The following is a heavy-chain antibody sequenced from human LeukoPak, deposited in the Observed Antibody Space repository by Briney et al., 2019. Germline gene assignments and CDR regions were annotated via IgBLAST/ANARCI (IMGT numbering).Heavy chain of an antibody. D-gene: IGHD4-17*01. CDR3: ARRNGDSDY. V-gene: IGHV4-39*01. CDR2: IYYSGST. Sequence: SETLSLTCTVSGGSISSSSYYWGWIRQPPGKGLEWIGSIYYSGSTYYNPSLKSRVTISVDTSKNQFSLKRSSVTAADMAVYYCARRNGDSDYWGQGTLVTVSS. J-gene: IGHJ4*02. CDR1: GGSISSSSYY.